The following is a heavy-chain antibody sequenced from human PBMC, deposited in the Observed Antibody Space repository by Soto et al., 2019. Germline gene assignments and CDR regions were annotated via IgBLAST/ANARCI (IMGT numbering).Heavy chain of an antibody. V-gene: IGHV1-58*02. J-gene: IGHJ4*02. D-gene: IGHD2-15*01. CDR3: AAGRFCSGCSCSIFDF. CDR2: IVVGSGNT. Sequence: QMQLVQSGPEVKKPGTSVKVSCKASGFTFTSSAMQWVRQARGQRLEWIGWIVVGSGNTNYAQKFQERVTITRDMSTSTAYMELSSLRSEDTAVYYCAAGRFCSGCSCSIFDFWGQGTLVTVSS. CDR1: GFTFTSSA.